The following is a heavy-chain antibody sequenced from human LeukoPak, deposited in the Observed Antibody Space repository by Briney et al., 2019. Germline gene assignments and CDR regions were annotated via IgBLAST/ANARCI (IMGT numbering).Heavy chain of an antibody. CDR2: MNPNSGNT. CDR1: GYTFTSYD. CDR3: ATGGGYGDYWFDP. D-gene: IGHD4-17*01. V-gene: IGHV1-8*01. Sequence: ASVKVSCKASGYTFTSYDINWVRQATGQGREWMGWMNPNSGNTGYAQKFQGRVTMTRNTSISTAYMELSNLRSEDTAVYSCATGGGYGDYWFDPWGQGTLVTVSS. J-gene: IGHJ5*02.